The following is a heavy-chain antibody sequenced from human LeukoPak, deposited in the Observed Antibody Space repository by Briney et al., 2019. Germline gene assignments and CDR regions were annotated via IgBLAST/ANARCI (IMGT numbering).Heavy chain of an antibody. CDR2: IYYSGST. V-gene: IGHV4-59*01. CDR3: ARATFYYDSSGYYAQNDAFDI. CDR1: GGSISSYY. J-gene: IGHJ3*02. Sequence: PSETLSLTCTVSGGSISSYYWSWIRQPPGKGLEWIGYIYYSGSTNYNPSLKSRVTISVDTSKNQFSLKLSSVTAADTAVYYCARATFYYDSSGYYAQNDAFDIWGQGTMVAVSS. D-gene: IGHD3-22*01.